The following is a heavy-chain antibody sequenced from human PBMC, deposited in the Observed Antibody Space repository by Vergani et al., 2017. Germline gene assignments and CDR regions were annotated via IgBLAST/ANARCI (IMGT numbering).Heavy chain of an antibody. Sequence: QVQLVQSGAEVKKPGASVKVSCKASGYTFTGYYMHWVRQAPGQGLEWMGWINPNSGGTNYAQKFQGRGTMTRDTSISTAYMELSRLRSDDTAVYYCARETSNIVVVVAATEWFDPWGQGTLVTVSS. CDR1: GYTFTGYY. D-gene: IGHD2-15*01. CDR3: ARETSNIVVVVAATEWFDP. CDR2: INPNSGGT. V-gene: IGHV1-2*02. J-gene: IGHJ5*02.